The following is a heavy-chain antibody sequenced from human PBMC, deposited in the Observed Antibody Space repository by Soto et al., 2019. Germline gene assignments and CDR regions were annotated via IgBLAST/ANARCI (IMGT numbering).Heavy chain of an antibody. J-gene: IGHJ5*02. CDR2: INSDGSNA. V-gene: IGHV3-74*01. CDR3: ARHLNSIDA. CDR1: GGTSIRLG. Sequence: GPQRLPRVAVGGTSIRLGGHCIRQTPGKGLVWVSFINSDGSNATYADSVKGRFTISRDNAKNTLFLQMNSLRPEDTAVYYCARHLNSIDAWGQGTPVTVSS. D-gene: IGHD1-26*01.